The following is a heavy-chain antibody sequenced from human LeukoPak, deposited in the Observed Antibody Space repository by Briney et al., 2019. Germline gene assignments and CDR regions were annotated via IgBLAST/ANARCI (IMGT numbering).Heavy chain of an antibody. D-gene: IGHD2-2*01. J-gene: IGHJ6*02. CDR2: IYYSGST. Sequence: SETLSLTCTVSGGSISSYYWSWIRQPPGKGLEWIGYIYYSGSTNYNPSLKSRVTISVDTSKNQFSLKLSSVTAADTAVYYCARDSIVVVPADMGCYYYGMDVWGQGTTVTVSS. V-gene: IGHV4-59*01. CDR3: ARDSIVVVPADMGCYYYGMDV. CDR1: GGSISSYY.